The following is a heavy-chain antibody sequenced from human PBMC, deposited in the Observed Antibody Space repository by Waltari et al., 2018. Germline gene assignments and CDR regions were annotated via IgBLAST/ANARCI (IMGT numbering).Heavy chain of an antibody. CDR1: GFTFGRNT. CDR2: IDTTGNHI. Sequence: EVRLLESGGGLVKPGGSLSLSCEASGFTFGRNTMTWAPQAPGKGPEWVSSIDTTGNHIYYSDPVRGRFTISRDNAQNSLFLQLNSLRGEDTALYYCARVQHCGPGSCYSSAMDVWGQGTAVTVSS. V-gene: IGHV3-21*02. J-gene: IGHJ6*02. D-gene: IGHD2-15*01. CDR3: ARVQHCGPGSCYSSAMDV.